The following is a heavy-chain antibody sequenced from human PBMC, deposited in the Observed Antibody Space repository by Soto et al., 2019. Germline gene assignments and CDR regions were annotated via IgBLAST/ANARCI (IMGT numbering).Heavy chain of an antibody. CDR1: GYTFTDYH. CDR2: INDNSGAT. J-gene: IGHJ4*02. D-gene: IGHD6-13*01. Sequence: QVQLVQSGAEVKTPGASVRVSCKASGYTFTDYHMHWVRRAPGQGLEWMGWINDNSGATRYSQRFQGTVTLPRSTSISTAYMELSSLSSDDTAVYYCARDSATAAGLSFDSWGQGTLVTVSS. CDR3: ARDSATAAGLSFDS. V-gene: IGHV1-2*02.